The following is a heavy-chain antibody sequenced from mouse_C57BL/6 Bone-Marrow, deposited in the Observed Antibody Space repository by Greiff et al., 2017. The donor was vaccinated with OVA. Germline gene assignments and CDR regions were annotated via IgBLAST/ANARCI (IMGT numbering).Heavy chain of an antibody. V-gene: IGHV1-61*01. Sequence: QVQLKQPGAELVRPGSSVKLSCKASGYTFTSYWMDWVKQRPGQGLEWIGNIYPSDSETHYNQKFKDKATLTVDKSSSTAYMQLSSLTSEDSAVYYCARRLGRGAMDYWGQGTSVTVSS. CDR2: IYPSDSET. J-gene: IGHJ4*01. CDR1: GYTFTSYW. CDR3: ARRLGRGAMDY. D-gene: IGHD4-1*01.